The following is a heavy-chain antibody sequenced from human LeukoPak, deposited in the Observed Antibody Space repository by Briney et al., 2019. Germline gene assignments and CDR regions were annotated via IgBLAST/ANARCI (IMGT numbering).Heavy chain of an antibody. J-gene: IGHJ4*02. V-gene: IGHV1-2*06. CDR2: INPNNGAT. CDR1: GYTFTGYY. CDR3: ARFAVVPVEIDY. D-gene: IGHD2-2*01. Sequence: ASVKVSCKASGYTFTGYYMHWVRQAPGQGLEWMGRINPNNGATNYAQKLQGRVTITGDTSISTAYMELSSLRSDDTAVYYCARFAVVPVEIDYWGQGTLVTVSS.